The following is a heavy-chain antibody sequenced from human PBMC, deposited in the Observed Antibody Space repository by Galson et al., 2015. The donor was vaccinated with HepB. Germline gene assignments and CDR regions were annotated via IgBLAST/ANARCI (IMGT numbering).Heavy chain of an antibody. CDR3: ARLTKEHYYYAMDV. V-gene: IGHV3-48*03. CDR1: GFTFSSYS. Sequence: SLRLSCAASGFTFSSYSMNWVRQAPGKGLEWVSYIGSGGDIYYADSVGGRFTISRDNAKNSLYLQMSRLRDDDTAVYYCARLTKEHYYYAMDVWGQGTTVIVSS. D-gene: IGHD4-11*01. J-gene: IGHJ6*02. CDR2: IGSGGDI.